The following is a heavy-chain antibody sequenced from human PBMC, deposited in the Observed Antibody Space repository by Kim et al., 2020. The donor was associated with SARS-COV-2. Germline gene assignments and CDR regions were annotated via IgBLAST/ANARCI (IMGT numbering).Heavy chain of an antibody. V-gene: IGHV3-30*04. CDR2: ISYDGSNK. CDR3: ARDHGDYYDSSGYYYVYGMDV. D-gene: IGHD3-22*01. CDR1: GFTFSSYA. J-gene: IGHJ6*02. Sequence: GGCLRLSCAASGFTFSSYAMHWVRQAPGKGLEWVAVISYDGSNKYYADSMKGRFTISRDNSKNTLYLQMNSLRAEDTAVYYCARDHGDYYDSSGYYYVYGMDVWGQGTTVTVSS.